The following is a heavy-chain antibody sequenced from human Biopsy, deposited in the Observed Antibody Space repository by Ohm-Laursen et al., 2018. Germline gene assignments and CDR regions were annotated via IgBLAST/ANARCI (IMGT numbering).Heavy chain of an antibody. Sequence: SVKVSCKTTGYTFTDDQIHWVREAPGQGLEWMGLVNPKKGDTRYAQKFQGRVTMTSSVSVATAYMELTGLTSDDTAVYFCSREQHYYSAWGQGTLVTVSS. CDR3: SREQHYYSA. CDR1: GYTFTDDQ. CDR2: VNPKKGDT. J-gene: IGHJ5*02. V-gene: IGHV1-2*06. D-gene: IGHD2-21*02.